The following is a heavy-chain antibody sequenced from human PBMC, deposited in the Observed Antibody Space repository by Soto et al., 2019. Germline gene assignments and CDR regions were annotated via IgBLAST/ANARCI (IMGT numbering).Heavy chain of an antibody. CDR1: GFTFSSYG. CDR3: ARYRSGYDRDRYYYYMDV. D-gene: IGHD5-12*01. J-gene: IGHJ6*03. Sequence: GGSLRLSCAASGFTFSSYGMHWVRQAPGKGLEWVAVIWYDGSNKYYADSVKGRFTISRDNSKNTLYLQMNSLRAEDTAVYYCARYRSGYDRDRYYYYMDVWGKGTTVTVSS. V-gene: IGHV3-33*01. CDR2: IWYDGSNK.